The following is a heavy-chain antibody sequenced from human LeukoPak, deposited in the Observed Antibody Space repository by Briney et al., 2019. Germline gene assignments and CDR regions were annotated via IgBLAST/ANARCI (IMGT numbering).Heavy chain of an antibody. CDR3: ARDMGYDSSGYYVDAFDI. CDR2: ISSSSSYI. J-gene: IGHJ3*02. Sequence: EGSLRLSCAASGFTFSSYSMNWVRQAPGKGLEWVSSISSSSSYIYYADSVKGRFTISRDNAKNSLYLQMNSLRAEDTAVYYCARDMGYDSSGYYVDAFDIWGQGTMVTVSS. D-gene: IGHD3-22*01. V-gene: IGHV3-21*01. CDR1: GFTFSSYS.